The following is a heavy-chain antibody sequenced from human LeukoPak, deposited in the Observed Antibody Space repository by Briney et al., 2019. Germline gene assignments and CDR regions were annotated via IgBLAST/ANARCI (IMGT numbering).Heavy chain of an antibody. CDR3: ARDRPEYYYDSSGYMVHYFDY. J-gene: IGHJ4*02. D-gene: IGHD3-22*01. V-gene: IGHV1-2*02. CDR2: INPNNGGT. CDR1: GYTFTGYY. Sequence: GASVKVSCKASGYTFTGYYMHWVRQAPGQGLEWMGWINPNNGGTNYAQKFQGRVTMTRDTSISTAYMELSRLRADDTAVYYCARDRPEYYYDSSGYMVHYFDYWGQGTLVTVSS.